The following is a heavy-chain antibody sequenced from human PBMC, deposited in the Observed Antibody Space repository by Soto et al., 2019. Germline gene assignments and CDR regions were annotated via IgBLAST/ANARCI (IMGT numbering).Heavy chain of an antibody. CDR2: IYYSGST. J-gene: IGHJ4*02. CDR1: GGSISSSSYY. CDR3: ARHDYGDYVVY. Sequence: SETLSLTCTVSGGSISSSSYYWGWIRQPPGKGLEWIGSIYYSGSTYYKPYLKSRVTISVDTSKNQFSLKLSSVTAADTAVYYCARHDYGDYVVYWGQGTLVTVSS. D-gene: IGHD4-17*01. V-gene: IGHV4-39*01.